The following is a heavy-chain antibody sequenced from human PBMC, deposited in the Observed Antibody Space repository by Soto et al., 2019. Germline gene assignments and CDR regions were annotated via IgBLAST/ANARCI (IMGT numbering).Heavy chain of an antibody. CDR2: IYYSGST. D-gene: IGHD2-2*01. Sequence: PSETLSLTCAVSGGSVSSGSYYWSWIRQPPGKGLEWIGYIYYSGSTNHNPSLKSRVTISVDTSKNQFSLKLSSVTAADTAVYYCARDEVPANWFDPWGQGTLVTVS. CDR1: GGSVSSGSYY. V-gene: IGHV4-61*01. J-gene: IGHJ5*02. CDR3: ARDEVPANWFDP.